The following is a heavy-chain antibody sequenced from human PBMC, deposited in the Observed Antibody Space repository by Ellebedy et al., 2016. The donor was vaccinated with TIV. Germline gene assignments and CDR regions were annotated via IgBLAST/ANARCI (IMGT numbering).Heavy chain of an antibody. CDR3: ASTPFSAGSGYHPHDY. V-gene: IGHV4-34*01. Sequence: MPSETLSLTCAVYGGSFSGYHWSWIRQPPGKGLEWIGEINHSGSTNYNPSLKSRVTTSIDTSKNQFSLRLSSVTAADTAVYYCASTPFSAGSGYHPHDYWGQGILVTVSS. CDR2: INHSGST. J-gene: IGHJ4*02. D-gene: IGHD5-12*01. CDR1: GGSFSGYH.